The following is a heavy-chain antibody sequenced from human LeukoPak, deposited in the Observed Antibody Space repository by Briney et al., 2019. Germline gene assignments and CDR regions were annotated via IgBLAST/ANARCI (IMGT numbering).Heavy chain of an antibody. D-gene: IGHD1-14*01. CDR1: GFTFSSYG. Sequence: GGSLRLSCAASGFTFSSYGMHWVRQAPGKGLEWVAVISYDGSNKYYADSVKGRFTISRDNPKNTLYLQMNSLRAEDTAVYYCAKAPEVEYGMDVWGQGTTVTVSS. J-gene: IGHJ6*02. CDR2: ISYDGSNK. V-gene: IGHV3-30*18. CDR3: AKAPEVEYGMDV.